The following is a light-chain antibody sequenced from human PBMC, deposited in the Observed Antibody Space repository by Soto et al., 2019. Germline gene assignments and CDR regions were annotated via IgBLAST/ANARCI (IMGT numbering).Light chain of an antibody. Sequence: EMVMTQSPATLSVSPGERATLSCRASQSVTSNLAWYQQKPGQSPRLLIYDTSTRATGIPARFSGSGSGTEFTLTISSLQCEDFAVSYCQQYNKWPPAWTFGQGTRVEIK. CDR1: QSVTSN. CDR3: QQYNKWPPAWT. CDR2: DTS. V-gene: IGKV3-15*01. J-gene: IGKJ1*01.